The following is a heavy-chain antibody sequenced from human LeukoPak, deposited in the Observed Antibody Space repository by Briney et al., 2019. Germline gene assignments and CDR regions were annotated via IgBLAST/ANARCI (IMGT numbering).Heavy chain of an antibody. Sequence: GGSLRLSCAASGFTFSNAWMSWVRQAPGKGLEWVGRIKSKTDGGTTDYAAPVKGRFTISRDDSKNTLYLQMNSLKTEDTAVYYCTSGPSYYDFWSGYYKGGAFDIWGQGTMVTVSS. CDR2: IKSKTDGGTT. CDR1: GFTFSNAW. D-gene: IGHD3-3*01. V-gene: IGHV3-15*01. CDR3: TSGPSYYDFWSGYYKGGAFDI. J-gene: IGHJ3*02.